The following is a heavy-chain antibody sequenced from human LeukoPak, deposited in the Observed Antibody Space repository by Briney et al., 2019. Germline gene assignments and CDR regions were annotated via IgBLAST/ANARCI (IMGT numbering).Heavy chain of an antibody. CDR1: GGSINRYY. D-gene: IGHD6-19*01. CDR3: ATNYTAVSAFDS. CDR2: IYTRGST. Sequence: SETLSLICTVSGGSINRYYWNCIRQPAGKGLECIGHIYTRGSTKYNPSLKSRVTMSIDTSKNQFSLNLYSVTAADTAVYYCATNYTAVSAFDSWGQGTLVTVSS. J-gene: IGHJ4*02. V-gene: IGHV4-4*07.